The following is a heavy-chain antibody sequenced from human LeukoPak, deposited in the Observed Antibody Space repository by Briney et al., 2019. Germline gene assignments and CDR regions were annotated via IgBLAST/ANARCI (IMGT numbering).Heavy chain of an antibody. J-gene: IGHJ4*02. CDR2: IIPIFGTA. CDR1: GYTFTSYA. Sequence: SVKLSCKASGYTFTSYAINWVRQATGQGLEWMGGIIPIFGTANYAQKFQGRVTITTDESTSTAYMELSSLRSEDTAVYYCARVKHTYYYDSSGYLVWGQGPLVTVSS. V-gene: IGHV1-69*05. D-gene: IGHD3-22*01. CDR3: ARVKHTYYYDSSGYLV.